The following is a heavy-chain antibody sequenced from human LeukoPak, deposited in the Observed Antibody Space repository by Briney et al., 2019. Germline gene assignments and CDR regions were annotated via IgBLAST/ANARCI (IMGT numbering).Heavy chain of an antibody. V-gene: IGHV5-51*01. D-gene: IGHD3-9*01. Sequence: GESLKISCRGSGYSFTSYWIGWVRQIPGKGLEWMGSIYPGDSDTRFSPSFQGQVTISADKSISTAYLQLSSLKASDTAMYYCARHSRLRYFGWSLKKASYYYGMDVWGKGTTVTVSS. CDR2: IYPGDSDT. J-gene: IGHJ6*04. CDR3: ARHSRLRYFGWSLKKASYYYGMDV. CDR1: GYSFTSYW.